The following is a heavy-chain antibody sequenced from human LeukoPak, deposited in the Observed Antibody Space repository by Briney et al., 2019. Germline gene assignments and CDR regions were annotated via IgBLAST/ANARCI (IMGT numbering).Heavy chain of an antibody. CDR1: GGSISSYY. Sequence: PSETLSLTCTVSGGSISSYYWSWIRQPPGKGLEWIGYIYYSGSTNYNPSLKSRVTISVDTSKNQFSLKLSSVTAADTAVYYCARGKQWLAHDYWGQGTLVTVSS. CDR2: IYYSGST. CDR3: ARGKQWLAHDY. V-gene: IGHV4-59*01. J-gene: IGHJ4*02. D-gene: IGHD6-19*01.